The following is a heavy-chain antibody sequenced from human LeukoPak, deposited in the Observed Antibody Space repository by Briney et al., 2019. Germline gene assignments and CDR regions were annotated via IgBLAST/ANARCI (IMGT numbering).Heavy chain of an antibody. CDR1: GGSISSYY. CDR3: ARDVVPLLWFGELSAFDI. CDR2: IYTSGST. Sequence: SETLSLTCTVSGGSISSYYWSWIRQPAGKGLEWLGRIYTSGSTNYNPSLKSRVTMSVDTSKNQFSLKLSSVTAADTAVYYCARDVVPLLWFGELSAFDIWGQGTMVTVSS. D-gene: IGHD3-10*01. V-gene: IGHV4-4*07. J-gene: IGHJ3*02.